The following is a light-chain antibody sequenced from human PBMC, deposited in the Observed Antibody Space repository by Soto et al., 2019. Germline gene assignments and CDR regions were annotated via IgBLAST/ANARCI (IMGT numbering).Light chain of an antibody. Sequence: VMTQSPCTLSVSLGERATLSCRASQSVSIHLAWYQQKPGQAPRLLIYDTSTRATGIPASFSGSGSGTEFTLTISSLQYEDFAVYYCQQYSNWHPITFGQGTRLEIK. CDR1: QSVSIH. CDR3: QQYSNWHPIT. J-gene: IGKJ5*01. V-gene: IGKV3-15*01. CDR2: DTS.